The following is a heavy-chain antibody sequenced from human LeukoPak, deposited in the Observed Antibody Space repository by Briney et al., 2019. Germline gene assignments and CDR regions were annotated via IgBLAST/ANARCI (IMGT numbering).Heavy chain of an antibody. CDR1: GFTFSSFA. V-gene: IGHV3-23*01. Sequence: GGSLRLSCAASGFTFSSFAMSWVRQAPGKGLEWVSSISGSGESTYYADYVKGRFTVSRDNSKNTLNLQLNSLRAEDTAVYYCAKDAIGQYRPYYFDCWGQGTLVTVSS. CDR3: AKDAIGQYRPYYFDC. J-gene: IGHJ4*02. D-gene: IGHD3-16*02. CDR2: ISGSGEST.